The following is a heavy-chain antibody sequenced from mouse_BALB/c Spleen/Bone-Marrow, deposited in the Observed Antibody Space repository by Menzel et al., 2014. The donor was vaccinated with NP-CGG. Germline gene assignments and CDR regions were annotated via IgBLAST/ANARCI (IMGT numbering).Heavy chain of an antibody. V-gene: IGHV5-6-3*01. CDR2: INRNGGTN. CDR3: ARGVDDYSWFAY. CDR1: GFTFSSYG. J-gene: IGHJ3*01. Sequence: EVKVEESGGGLVQPGGSLKLSCTASGFTFSSYGLSWVRQTPDKRLELVATINRNGGTNSYPDSVKGRFTISRDNAKNTLYLQMSSLKSEDTALYYCARGVDDYSWFAYWGQGTLVTVSA. D-gene: IGHD2-3*01.